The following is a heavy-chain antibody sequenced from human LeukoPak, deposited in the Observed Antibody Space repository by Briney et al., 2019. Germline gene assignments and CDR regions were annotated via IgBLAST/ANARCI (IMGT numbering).Heavy chain of an antibody. CDR3: ARELYSSGWYPY. D-gene: IGHD6-19*01. CDR1: GGSISSGSYY. V-gene: IGHV4-61*02. J-gene: IGHJ4*02. CDR2: IYTSGST. Sequence: SETLSLTCTVSGGSISSGSYYWSWIRQPAGKGLEWIGRIYTSGSTNYNPSLKSRVTISVDTSKNQFSLKLSSVTAADTAVYYCARELYSSGWYPYWGQGTLVTVSS.